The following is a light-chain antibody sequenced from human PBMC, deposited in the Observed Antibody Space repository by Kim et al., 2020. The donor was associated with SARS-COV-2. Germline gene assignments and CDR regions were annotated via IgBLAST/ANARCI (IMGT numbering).Light chain of an antibody. CDR2: SKN. CDR1: NSNIGSNT. CDR3: AAWDDSLNGPV. J-gene: IGLJ3*02. Sequence: QSVLTQPPSVSGTPGQRVTISCSGSNSNIGSNTVNWYQQLPGTAPQLLIYSKNQRPSGVPDRFSGSMSGTSASLAISGLQSEDEADYHCAAWDDSLNGPVFGGGTKLTVL. V-gene: IGLV1-44*01.